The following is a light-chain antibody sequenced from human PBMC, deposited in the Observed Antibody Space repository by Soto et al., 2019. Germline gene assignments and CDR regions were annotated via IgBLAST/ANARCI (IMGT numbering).Light chain of an antibody. CDR2: DVV. CDR3: SSYTLTNTVL. J-gene: IGLJ2*01. CDR1: SSDIGRFNY. V-gene: IGLV2-14*01. Sequence: QSALTQPASVSGAPGQSITISCVGTSSDIGRFNYVSWYQQHPGRAPKLLIYDVVNRPSGVSNRFSGSKSGNTASLTISWLQAEDEADYYCSSYTLTNTVLFGGGTKRTVL.